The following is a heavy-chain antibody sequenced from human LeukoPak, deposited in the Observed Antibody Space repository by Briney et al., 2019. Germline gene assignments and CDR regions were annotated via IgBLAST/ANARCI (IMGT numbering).Heavy chain of an antibody. CDR1: GFTFSSSA. V-gene: IGHV3-23*01. CDR2: ISGSGDNT. CDR3: AKERDYGPADY. J-gene: IGHJ4*02. Sequence: GGSLRLSCAASGFTFSSSAMSWVRQVPGKGLEWVSVISGSGDNTYYADSVKGRFTISRDNSKNTLFLQMNSLRAEDTAIYYCAKERDYGPADYWGQGTLVTVSS. D-gene: IGHD4/OR15-4a*01.